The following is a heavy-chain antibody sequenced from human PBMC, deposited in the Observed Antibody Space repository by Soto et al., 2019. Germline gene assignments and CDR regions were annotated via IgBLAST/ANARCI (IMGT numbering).Heavy chain of an antibody. V-gene: IGHV4-39*01. CDR2: IYYSGST. D-gene: IGHD3-10*01. CDR1: GGSVSSSIYY. J-gene: IGHJ5*01. CDR3: AAGDYSGSGTYYNGWFDS. Sequence: SETLSLTCTVSGGSVSSSIYYWGWIRQPPRKGLEWIGSIYYSGSTYYNPSLKSRVTISLDTSKNQFSLRLNSVTAADAALYYCAAGDYSGSGTYYNGWFDSWGQGTLVTVSS.